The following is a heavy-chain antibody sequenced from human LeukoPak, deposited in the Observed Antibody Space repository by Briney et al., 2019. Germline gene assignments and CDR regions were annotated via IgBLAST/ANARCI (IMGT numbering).Heavy chain of an antibody. J-gene: IGHJ4*02. CDR3: AKQSAGSAAWYSLHYDF. CDR2: VDGGGGGT. Sequence: GGSLRLSCAASGFTVSSIHMVWVRQAPGRGLEWVSSVDGGGGGTYYADSVKGRFTISRDNSKDTLYLQMNGLRAEDTAVYFCAKQSAGSAAWYSLHYDFWGQGTLVTVSS. CDR1: GFTVSSIH. D-gene: IGHD6-13*01. V-gene: IGHV3-23*01.